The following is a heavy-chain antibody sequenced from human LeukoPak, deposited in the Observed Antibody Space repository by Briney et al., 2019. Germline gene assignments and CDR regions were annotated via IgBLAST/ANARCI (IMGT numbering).Heavy chain of an antibody. V-gene: IGHV4-4*07. Sequence: PSETLSLTCTVSGDSISSNYWSWIRQPAGNGLEWIARIYNSGNTNYNPSLKSRVTTSIDTSKNEFSLKLSSVTAADTAVYYCARDRGRGYSYGLDYWGQGTLVTVSS. CDR1: GDSISSNY. CDR2: IYNSGNT. D-gene: IGHD5-18*01. J-gene: IGHJ4*02. CDR3: ARDRGRGYSYGLDY.